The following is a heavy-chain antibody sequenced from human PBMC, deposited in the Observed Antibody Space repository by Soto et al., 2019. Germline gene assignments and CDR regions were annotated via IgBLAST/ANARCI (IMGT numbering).Heavy chain of an antibody. Sequence: GGSLRLSCAASEFTFSNYWMSWVRQAPGKGLEWVANIKQDGSEKFHLDSVKGRFTISRDNAKNSLYLQMDSLRAEDTAVYYCTRGTELRYCTSTSCPGIDVWGQGTTVTVSS. CDR3: TRGTELRYCTSTSCPGIDV. CDR2: IKQDGSEK. CDR1: EFTFSNYW. V-gene: IGHV3-7*03. J-gene: IGHJ6*02. D-gene: IGHD2-2*01.